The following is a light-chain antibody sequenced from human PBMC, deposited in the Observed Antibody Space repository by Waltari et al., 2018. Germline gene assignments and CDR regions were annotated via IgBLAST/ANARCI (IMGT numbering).Light chain of an antibody. Sequence: DIVMTQSPLSLPVTPGEPASVSCRSSQSLLYSTGYNYLDWYLQKPGQSPQLLIYLGSNRASGVPDRFSGSGSGTDFTLTISKVEAEDVGFYYCMQTLQTPRTFGGGTKVEIK. V-gene: IGKV2-28*01. CDR1: QSLLYSTGYNY. CDR3: MQTLQTPRT. J-gene: IGKJ4*01. CDR2: LGS.